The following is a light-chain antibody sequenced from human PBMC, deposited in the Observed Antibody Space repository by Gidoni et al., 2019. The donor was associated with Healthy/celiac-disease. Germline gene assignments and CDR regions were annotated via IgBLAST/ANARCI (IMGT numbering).Light chain of an antibody. CDR2: GAS. Sequence: EIVLTQSPGTLSLSPGERATLSCRASQSVSSSYLAWYQQKPGQAPRILISGASSRATGIPDRCSGSGSGTDFTIIISRLEPEDFAVYYCQQYGSSPWTFGQGTKVEIK. CDR3: QQYGSSPWT. CDR1: QSVSSSY. V-gene: IGKV3-20*01. J-gene: IGKJ1*01.